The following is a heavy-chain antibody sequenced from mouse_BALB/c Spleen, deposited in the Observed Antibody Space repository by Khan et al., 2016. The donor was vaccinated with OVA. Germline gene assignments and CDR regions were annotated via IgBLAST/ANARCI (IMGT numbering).Heavy chain of an antibody. Sequence: EVELVESGGGLVQPGGSRKLSFAASGFTFSRFGMHWVRKAPEKGLGWFAYISSGSSSIYYADTVKGRFTISRDNPKNTLFLQMTSLRSEDTAMYYCARDSNFDYWGQGTTLTVSS. J-gene: IGHJ2*01. CDR3: ARDSNFDY. CDR1: GFTFSRFG. V-gene: IGHV5-17*02. CDR2: ISSGSSSI.